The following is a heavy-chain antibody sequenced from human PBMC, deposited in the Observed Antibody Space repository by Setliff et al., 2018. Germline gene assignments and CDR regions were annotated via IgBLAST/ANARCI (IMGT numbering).Heavy chain of an antibody. CDR2: ISHSGST. J-gene: IGHJ4*02. D-gene: IGHD2-2*01. CDR1: GGSFNGYF. Sequence: PSETLSLTCAVYGGSFNGYFWSWIRQPPGKGLEWIGEISHSGSTNYKPSLKSRVTMSVDKSKNQFSLKLKSVTAADTAVYYFRLARCNDTSCEEALDYWSQGTLVTVSS. V-gene: IGHV4-34*01. CDR3: RLARCNDTSCEEALDY.